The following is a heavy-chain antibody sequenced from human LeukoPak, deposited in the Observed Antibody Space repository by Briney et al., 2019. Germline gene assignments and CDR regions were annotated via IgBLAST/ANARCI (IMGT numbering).Heavy chain of an antibody. J-gene: IGHJ4*02. V-gene: IGHV4-39*07. CDR1: GGSISSSSYY. D-gene: IGHD6-13*01. Sequence: SETLSLTCTVSGGSISSSSYYWGWIRQPPGKGLEWIGSIYYSGSTYYNPSLKSRVTISVDTSKNQFSLKLSSVTAADTAVYYCARTGYSSSRIFDYWGQGTLVTVSS. CDR2: IYYSGST. CDR3: ARTGYSSSRIFDY.